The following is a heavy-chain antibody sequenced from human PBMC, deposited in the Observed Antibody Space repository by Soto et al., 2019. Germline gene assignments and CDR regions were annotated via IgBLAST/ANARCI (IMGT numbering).Heavy chain of an antibody. V-gene: IGHV1-2*02. Sequence: ASVKVSFKASGGTFRRYAIRWVRQAAGQGLEWMGWINPNSGGTDYPQKFQGRVTMTRDTSISTAYMELSSLRSDDAAIYYCAKDWRYSNYGGYAVDVWGRGTTVTVSS. CDR1: GGTFRRYA. CDR3: AKDWRYSNYGGYAVDV. J-gene: IGHJ6*02. CDR2: INPNSGGT. D-gene: IGHD4-4*01.